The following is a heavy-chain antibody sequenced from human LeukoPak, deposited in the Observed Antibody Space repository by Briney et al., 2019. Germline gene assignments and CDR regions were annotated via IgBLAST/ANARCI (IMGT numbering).Heavy chain of an antibody. V-gene: IGHV3-33*01. CDR3: VRELPPVVQYYFDH. CDR2: IWYDGSNI. J-gene: IGHJ4*02. Sequence: PGGSLRLSCAASGFTFSDYGMHWVRQAPGKGLEWVAVIWYDGSNIYYADSVKGRFTIFRDNSRNTLYLQMNSLRAEDTAVYYCVRELPPVVQYYFDHWGPGTLVTVSS. CDR1: GFTFSDYG. D-gene: IGHD2-21*01.